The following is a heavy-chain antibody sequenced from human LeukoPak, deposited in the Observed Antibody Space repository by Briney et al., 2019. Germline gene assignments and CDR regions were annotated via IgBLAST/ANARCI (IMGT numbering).Heavy chain of an antibody. Sequence: GASVKVSCKASGYTFTDYPINWVRQAPGQGLEWMGWINTNTGNPTYAQGFTGRFVFSLDTSVSTAYLQISSLKAEDTAMYYCARGGYPYLSTWYSDYWGQGTLVTVSS. J-gene: IGHJ4*02. CDR2: INTNTGNP. V-gene: IGHV7-4-1*02. D-gene: IGHD2-15*01. CDR1: GYTFTDYP. CDR3: ARGGYPYLSTWYSDY.